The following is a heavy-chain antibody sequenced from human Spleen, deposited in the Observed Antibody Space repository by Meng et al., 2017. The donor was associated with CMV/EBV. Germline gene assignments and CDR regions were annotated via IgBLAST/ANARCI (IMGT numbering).Heavy chain of an antibody. CDR1: GFIFSSYG. V-gene: IGHV3-30*02. CDR2: IRYDGSNK. CDR3: AKGNLGDFWSGYYCFGY. D-gene: IGHD3-3*01. J-gene: IGHJ4*02. Sequence: GESLKISCAASGFIFSSYGMHWVRQAPGKGLEWVAFIRYDGSNKYYADSVKGRFTISRDNSKNMLYVQMNSLRAEDTAVYYCAKGNLGDFWSGYYCFGYWGQGTLVTVSS.